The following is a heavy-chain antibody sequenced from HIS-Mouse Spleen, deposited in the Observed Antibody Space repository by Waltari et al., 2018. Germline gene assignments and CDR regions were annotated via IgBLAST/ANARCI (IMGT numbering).Heavy chain of an antibody. D-gene: IGHD2-8*01. V-gene: IGHV3-74*01. J-gene: IGHJ3*02. CDR3: AKAGGNPPPQLYAFDI. CDR2: YNREGGNT. Sequence: EVQLVESGGGLVQPGGSLRLSCAASGFTFSSYWMHWVRQAPGKGLGGVSRYNREGGNTRHADSGKGPFTNSRDNAKKTLDMQKESLGAEDTAFFFCAKAGGNPPPQLYAFDIWGQGTMVTVSS. CDR1: GFTFSSYW.